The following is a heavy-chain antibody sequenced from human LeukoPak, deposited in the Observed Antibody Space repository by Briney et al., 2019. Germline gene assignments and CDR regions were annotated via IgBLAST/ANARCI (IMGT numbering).Heavy chain of an antibody. CDR3: AKEWKIAAIGTVGFDI. D-gene: IGHD6-13*01. J-gene: IGHJ3*02. V-gene: IGHV3-23*01. Sequence: LSGGSLSLSCAASGFTFSSYAMSWVRQAPGKGLEWVSAISGSGGSTYHADSAKGRFTISRDNSKNTLYVQMNSLRAEDTAVYYCAKEWKIAAIGTVGFDIWGQGTMVTVSS. CDR1: GFTFSSYA. CDR2: ISGSGGST.